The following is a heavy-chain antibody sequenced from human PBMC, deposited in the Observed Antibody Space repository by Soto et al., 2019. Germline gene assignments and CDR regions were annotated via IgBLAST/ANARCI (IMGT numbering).Heavy chain of an antibody. CDR2: IYSGGYT. CDR1: GFTVSNNY. J-gene: IGHJ4*02. D-gene: IGHD3-10*01. CDR3: ATARGGGGY. Sequence: EVQLVESGGGLIQPGGSLRLSCAVSGFTVSNNYMSWVRQAPGKGLEGVSVIYSGGYTAYGDSVKGRFTISRDNSKNKLSLQMNGRGAEARGVYFCATARGGGGYWGQGTLVTVSS. V-gene: IGHV3-53*01.